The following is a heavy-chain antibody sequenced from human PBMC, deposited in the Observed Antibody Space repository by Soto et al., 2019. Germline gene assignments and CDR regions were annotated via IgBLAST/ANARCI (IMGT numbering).Heavy chain of an antibody. D-gene: IGHD2-21*01. Sequence: GESLKISCRTSGTNYWIAWVRQRPGKGLEWLGIIYPGDSDTRYSPSFQGQVTISADKSINTTYLRWSTLKASDSGIYFCAGGYYSFWSGPLDYRGKGTRVTVSS. V-gene: IGHV5-51*01. CDR2: IYPGDSDT. J-gene: IGHJ4*02. CDR1: GTNYW. CDR3: AGGYYSFWSGPLDY.